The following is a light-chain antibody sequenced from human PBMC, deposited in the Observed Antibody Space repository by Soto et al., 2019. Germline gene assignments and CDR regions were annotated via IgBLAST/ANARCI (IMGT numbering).Light chain of an antibody. V-gene: IGLV2-14*01. Sequence: QSALTQPASVSGSPGQSITISCTGTSSDVGGFNYVSWYQYDPGKAPKLIIYEVSDRPSGVSNRFSGSKSGNTASLTISGLQAEDEADYYCCSYTSSSTLVFGGGTKLTVL. CDR2: EVS. CDR1: SSDVGGFNY. J-gene: IGLJ2*01. CDR3: CSYTSSSTLV.